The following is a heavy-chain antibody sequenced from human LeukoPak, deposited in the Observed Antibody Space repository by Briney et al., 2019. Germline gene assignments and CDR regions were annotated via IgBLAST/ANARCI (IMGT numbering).Heavy chain of an antibody. CDR2: IYYSGST. J-gene: IGHJ4*02. Sequence: PSETLSLTCTVSGGSINGFYWSWIRQPPGKGLEWIGYIYYSGSTTYNPSLRSRVAISLDTSNKHFSLKLNSVTAADTAVYYCAGLYYGGSGTNDCWGQGILVTVSS. CDR3: AGLYYGGSGTNDC. V-gene: IGHV4-59*08. CDR1: GGSINGFY. D-gene: IGHD3-10*01.